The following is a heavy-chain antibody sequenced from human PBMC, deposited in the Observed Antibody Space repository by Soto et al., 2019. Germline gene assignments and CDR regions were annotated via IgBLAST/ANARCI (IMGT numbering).Heavy chain of an antibody. D-gene: IGHD3-10*01. V-gene: IGHV4-34*01. J-gene: IGHJ1*01. CDR2: LNPSGGT. CDR1: GASFSGFY. CDR3: ARARGGVQH. Sequence: PSETLSLTCAVYGASFSGFYWSWIRQPPGKGLEWIGELNPSGGTNYSASLKSRVSMSGDTSQNQFSLRLSFVTAADTAMYYCARARGGVQHWGQGTLVTVSS.